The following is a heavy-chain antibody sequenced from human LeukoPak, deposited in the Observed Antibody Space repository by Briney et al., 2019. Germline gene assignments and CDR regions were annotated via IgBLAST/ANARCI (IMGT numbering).Heavy chain of an antibody. D-gene: IGHD1-26*01. CDR2: ISYDGSNK. CDR1: GFTFSSYA. Sequence: GGSLRLSCAASGFTFSSYAMHWVRQAPGKGLEWVAVISYDGSNKYYADSVKGRFTISRDNSKNTLYLQMNSLRAEDTAVYYCARSQVVGWELLLGAFDIWGQGTMVAVSS. V-gene: IGHV3-30-3*01. CDR3: ARSQVVGWELLLGAFDI. J-gene: IGHJ3*02.